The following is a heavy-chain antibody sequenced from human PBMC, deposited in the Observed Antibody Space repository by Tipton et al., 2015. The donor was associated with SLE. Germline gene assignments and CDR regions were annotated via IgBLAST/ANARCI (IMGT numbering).Heavy chain of an antibody. V-gene: IGHV3-23*01. CDR1: GFTFSSYA. Sequence: GSLRLSCAASGFTFSSYAMSWVRQAPGKGLEWVSAISGSGGSTYYADSVKGRFTISRDNSKNTLYLQMNSLRAEDTAVYYCAKSPGWYSSSFRGGYYYGMDVWGQGTTVTVSS. J-gene: IGHJ6*02. D-gene: IGHD6-6*01. CDR2: ISGSGGST. CDR3: AKSPGWYSSSFRGGYYYGMDV.